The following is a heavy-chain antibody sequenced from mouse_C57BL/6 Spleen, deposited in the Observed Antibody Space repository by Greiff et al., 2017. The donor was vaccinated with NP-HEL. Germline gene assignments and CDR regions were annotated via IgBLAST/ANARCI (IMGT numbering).Heavy chain of an antibody. CDR1: GFTFSDYY. Sequence: EVKLVESEGGLVQPGSSMKLSCTASGFTFSDYYMAWVRQVPEKGLEWVANINYDGSSTYYLDSLKSRFIISRDTAKNILYLQMSSLKSEDTATYYCARVYGSSYGYWYVDVWGTGTTVTVSS. CDR3: ARVYGSSYGYWYVDV. J-gene: IGHJ1*03. D-gene: IGHD1-1*01. CDR2: INYDGSST. V-gene: IGHV5-16*01.